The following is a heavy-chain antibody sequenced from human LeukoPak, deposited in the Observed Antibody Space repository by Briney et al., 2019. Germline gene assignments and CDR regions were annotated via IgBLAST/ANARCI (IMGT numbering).Heavy chain of an antibody. CDR3: ARHHRSEGATGWAPSGVDY. J-gene: IGHJ4*02. CDR1: GGSFSGYY. D-gene: IGHD1-26*01. CDR2: INHSGST. Sequence: SETLSLTCAVYGGSFSGYYWGWIRQPPGKGLEWIGEINHSGSTNYNPSLKSRVTISVDTSKNQFSLKLSSVTAADTAVYYCARHHRSEGATGWAPSGVDYWGQGTLVTVSS. V-gene: IGHV4-34*01.